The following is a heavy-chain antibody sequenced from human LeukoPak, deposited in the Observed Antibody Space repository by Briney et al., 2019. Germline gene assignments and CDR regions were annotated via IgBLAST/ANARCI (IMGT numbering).Heavy chain of an antibody. Sequence: GGSLRLSCAASGFRFGDYWMTWARHIPGKGLEWVANIKQDGAEKHYAESVEGRFIISRDNAKNSLYLEMDSLKVEDTAVYYCARVGAWDLQRVFEYWGQGTLATASS. CDR1: GFRFGDYW. CDR2: IKQDGAEK. D-gene: IGHD1-26*01. J-gene: IGHJ4*02. V-gene: IGHV3-7*01. CDR3: ARVGAWDLQRVFEY.